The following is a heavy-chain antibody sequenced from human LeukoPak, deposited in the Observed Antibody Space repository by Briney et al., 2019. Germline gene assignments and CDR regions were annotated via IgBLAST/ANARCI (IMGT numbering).Heavy chain of an antibody. D-gene: IGHD6-19*01. J-gene: IGHJ4*02. V-gene: IGHV3-23*01. Sequence: PGGTLRLSCAASGFTFSSYGMSWVRQAPGKGLEWVSAISGSGGSTYYADSVKGRFTISRDNSKNTLYLQMNSLRAEDTAVYYCAKSTYSSGWYVEAYWGQGTLVTVSS. CDR3: AKSTYSSGWYVEAY. CDR1: GFTFSSYG. CDR2: ISGSGGST.